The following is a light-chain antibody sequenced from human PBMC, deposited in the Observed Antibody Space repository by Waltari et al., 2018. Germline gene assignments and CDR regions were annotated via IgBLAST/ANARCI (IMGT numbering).Light chain of an antibody. Sequence: DIHMTQSPSSLSTSVGDRVTITCRASQSISSYLNWYQQKPGKAPKLLIYAASSLQSGVPSMFSGSRSGRYFTLIISSLQPEDFATYCCQQSYSHTRTFGQGTKVEIK. CDR3: QQSYSHTRT. CDR2: AAS. V-gene: IGKV1-39*01. J-gene: IGKJ1*01. CDR1: QSISSY.